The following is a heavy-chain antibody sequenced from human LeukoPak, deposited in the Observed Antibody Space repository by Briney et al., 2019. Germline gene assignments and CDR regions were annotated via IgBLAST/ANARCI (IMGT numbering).Heavy chain of an antibody. Sequence: SETLSLTCTVSGGSISSYYWSWIRQPPGKGLEWIGYIYYSGSTNYNPSLKSRVTISVDTSKNQFSLKLSSVTAADTAVYYCARTGWFGERWWWNNWFDPWGQGTLVTVSS. J-gene: IGHJ5*02. CDR2: IYYSGST. CDR1: GGSISSYY. CDR3: ARTGWFGERWWWNNWFDP. D-gene: IGHD3-10*01. V-gene: IGHV4-59*12.